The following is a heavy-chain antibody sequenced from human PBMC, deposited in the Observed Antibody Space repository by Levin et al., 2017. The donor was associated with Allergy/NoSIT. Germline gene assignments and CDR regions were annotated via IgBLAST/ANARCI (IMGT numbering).Heavy chain of an antibody. Sequence: SQTLSLTCTVSGGSISSYYWSWIRQPPGKGLEWIGYIYYSGSTNYNPSLKSRVTISVDTSKNQFSLKLSSVTAADTAVYYCARVRSEWLANYGMDVWGQGTTVTVSS. J-gene: IGHJ6*02. CDR3: ARVRSEWLANYGMDV. V-gene: IGHV4-59*01. CDR1: GGSISSYY. CDR2: IYYSGST. D-gene: IGHD6-19*01.